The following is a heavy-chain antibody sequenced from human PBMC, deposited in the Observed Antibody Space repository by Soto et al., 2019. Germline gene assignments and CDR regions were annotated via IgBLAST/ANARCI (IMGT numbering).Heavy chain of an antibody. CDR1: GFTFTRYR. CDR2: ISSTTNYI. CDR3: ARESEDLTSNFDY. J-gene: IGHJ4*02. Sequence: GESLRISCAASGFTFTRYRMNWVRQAPGKGLEWVSSISSTTNYIYYGDSMKGRFTISRDNAKNSLYLEMNSLRAEDTAVYYCARESEDLTSNFDYWGQGTLVTVSS. V-gene: IGHV3-21*06.